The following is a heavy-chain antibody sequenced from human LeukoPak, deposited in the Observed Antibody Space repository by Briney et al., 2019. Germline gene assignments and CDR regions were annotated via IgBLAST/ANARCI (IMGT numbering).Heavy chain of an antibody. D-gene: IGHD1-26*01. CDR3: ARPASDGSYYVSDY. CDR1: GFTFSSYW. CDR2: INSDGSST. V-gene: IGHV3-74*01. Sequence: GGSLRLSCAASGFTFSSYWMHWVRQAPGKGLMWVSRINSDGSSTNYADSVQGRFTISRDNAKNTLYLQMNSLRAEDTAVYYCARPASDGSYYVSDYWGQGTLVTVSS. J-gene: IGHJ4*02.